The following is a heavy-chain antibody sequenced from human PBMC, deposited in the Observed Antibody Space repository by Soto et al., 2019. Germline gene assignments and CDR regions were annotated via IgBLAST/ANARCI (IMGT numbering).Heavy chain of an antibody. CDR3: AHRVLRTVFGLVTTTAIYFDF. J-gene: IGHJ4*02. CDR1: GFSRTTSGVG. Sequence: QITLNESGPTLVKPTQTLTLTCTFSGFSRTTSGVGVGWIRQSPGKAPEWLALIYWDDDKRYSPSLKSRLTITKDTPKNQVVLTMAHLDTADTATYYCAHRVLRTVFGLVTTTAIYFDFWGQGTPVAVSS. CDR2: IYWDDDK. V-gene: IGHV2-5*02. D-gene: IGHD3-3*01.